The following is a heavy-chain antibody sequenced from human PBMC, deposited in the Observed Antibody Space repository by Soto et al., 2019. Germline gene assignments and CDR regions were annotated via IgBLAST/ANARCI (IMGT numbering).Heavy chain of an antibody. J-gene: IGHJ6*02. CDR2: IKSKTDGGTT. Sequence: EVQLVESGGGLVKPGGSLRLSCAASGFTFSNAWMNWVRQAPGKGLEWVGRIKSKTDGGTTDYAAPVKGRFNISRDDTKNTLYLQMNSLKTEDTAVYYCTTDYYYDSSGYFSRDYYGMDVWGQGTTVTVSS. CDR1: GFTFSNAW. V-gene: IGHV3-15*07. D-gene: IGHD3-22*01. CDR3: TTDYYYDSSGYFSRDYYGMDV.